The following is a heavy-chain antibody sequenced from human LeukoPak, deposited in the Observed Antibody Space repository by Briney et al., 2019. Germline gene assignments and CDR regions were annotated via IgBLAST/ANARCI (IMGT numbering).Heavy chain of an antibody. Sequence: PGGSLRLSCAASGFTFSSYWLHWVRQAPGKGLVWVSRINGDGSDTSYADSVRGRFTISRDNAKNTLFLQMNSLRAEDTAVYYCVRDPPEREDLFDYWGQGTLITVSS. CDR1: GFTFSSYW. CDR2: INGDGSDT. D-gene: IGHD2-15*01. V-gene: IGHV3-74*01. J-gene: IGHJ4*02. CDR3: VRDPPEREDLFDY.